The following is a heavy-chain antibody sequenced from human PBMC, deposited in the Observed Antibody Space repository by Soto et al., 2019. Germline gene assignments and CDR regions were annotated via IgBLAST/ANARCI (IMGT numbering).Heavy chain of an antibody. CDR1: GGSISSSSYY. CDR2: IYYSGST. D-gene: IGHD3-10*01. V-gene: IGHV4-39*01. Sequence: SETLSLTCTVSGGSISSSSYYWGWIRQPPGKGLEWIGSIYYSGSTYYNPSLKSRVTISVDTSKNQFSLKLSSVTAADTAVYYCARHTITMARNWFDPWGQGTLVTVSS. J-gene: IGHJ5*02. CDR3: ARHTITMARNWFDP.